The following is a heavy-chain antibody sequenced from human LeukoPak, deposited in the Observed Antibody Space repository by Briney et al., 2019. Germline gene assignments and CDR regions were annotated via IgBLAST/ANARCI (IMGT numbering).Heavy chain of an antibody. Sequence: ASVKVSCKASGYTFTGYYMHWVRQAPGQGLEWMGWINPNSGGTNYAQKFQGRVTMTRDTSTSTVYMELSSLRSEDTAVYYCARGGIVATFPWGQGTLVTVSS. D-gene: IGHD5-12*01. CDR2: INPNSGGT. CDR3: ARGGIVATFP. CDR1: GYTFTGYY. V-gene: IGHV1-2*02. J-gene: IGHJ5*02.